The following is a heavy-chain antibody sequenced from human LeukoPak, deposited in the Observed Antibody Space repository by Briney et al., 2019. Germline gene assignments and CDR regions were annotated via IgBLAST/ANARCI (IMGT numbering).Heavy chain of an antibody. CDR3: GRGSVGFGELNY. CDR2: ISYDGSNK. Sequence: GGSLRLSCAASGFTFSSYAMHWGRQAPGKGLEWVAVISYDGSNKFYADSVKGRFTLSRDNSKNTLYLQMNSLRIEDTAVYYCGRGSVGFGELNYWGQGTLVTVSS. J-gene: IGHJ4*02. D-gene: IGHD3-10*01. V-gene: IGHV3-30-3*01. CDR1: GFTFSSYA.